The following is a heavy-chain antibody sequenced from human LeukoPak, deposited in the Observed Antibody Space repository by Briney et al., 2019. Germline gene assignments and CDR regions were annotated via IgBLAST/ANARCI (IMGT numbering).Heavy chain of an antibody. CDR1: GFTFSSYA. CDR2: TSGGST. CDR3: AKGDCSSTTCSGFYGMDV. V-gene: IGHV3-23*01. Sequence: GGSLRLSCAASGFTFSSYAMSWVRQAPGKRLEWVSTTSGGSTYYADSVKGRFTISRDNSKSTLYLQMDSLRAEDTAVYYCAKGDCSSTTCSGFYGMDVWGRGTTVTVSS. D-gene: IGHD2-2*01. J-gene: IGHJ6*04.